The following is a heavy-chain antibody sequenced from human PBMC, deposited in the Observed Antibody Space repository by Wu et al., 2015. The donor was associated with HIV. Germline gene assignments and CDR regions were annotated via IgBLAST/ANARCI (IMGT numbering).Heavy chain of an antibody. CDR1: GYTFTNYG. D-gene: IGHD3-10*01. Sequence: QVQLVQSGTEVKKPGASVTVSCKASGYTFTNYGISWVRQAPGQGLEWMGWISAFNGNTNYAQNLQGRVTMTTDTSTSTAYMELRSLRSDDTAVYYCARDDSLGIGASGENWFDPWAREPWSPSPQ. J-gene: IGHJ5*02. V-gene: IGHV1-18*01. CDR3: ARDDSLGIGASGENWFDP. CDR2: ISAFNGNT.